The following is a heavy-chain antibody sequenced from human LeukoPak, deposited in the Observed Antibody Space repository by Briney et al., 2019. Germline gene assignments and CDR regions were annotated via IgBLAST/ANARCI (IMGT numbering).Heavy chain of an antibody. V-gene: IGHV3-23*01. Sequence: PGGSLRLSCAASGFTFSSYAMSWVRQAPGKGLEWVSVISGSGDITYYADSVKGRFTISRDNAKKSLYLQMNSLRVEDTGVYYCASWGEGALDNWGQGTLVTVSS. CDR2: ISGSGDIT. J-gene: IGHJ4*02. D-gene: IGHD1-26*01. CDR3: ASWGEGALDN. CDR1: GFTFSSYA.